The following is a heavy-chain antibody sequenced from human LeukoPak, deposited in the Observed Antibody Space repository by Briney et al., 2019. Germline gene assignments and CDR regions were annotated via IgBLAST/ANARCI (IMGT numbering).Heavy chain of an antibody. CDR3: AKMPVSYSSGWSVFDY. CDR2: ISGSGAYI. V-gene: IGHV3-21*04. CDR1: GFTFTDYI. Sequence: GGSLRLSCTASGFTFTDYIMHWVRQAPGKGLEWVSSISGSGAYIYYADSVKGRFTISRDNSKNTLYLQMNSLRAEDTAVYYCAKMPVSYSSGWSVFDYWGQGTLVTVSS. J-gene: IGHJ4*02. D-gene: IGHD6-19*01.